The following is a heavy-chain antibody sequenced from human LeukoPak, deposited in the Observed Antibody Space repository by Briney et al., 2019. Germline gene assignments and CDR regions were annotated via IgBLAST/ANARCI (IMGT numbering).Heavy chain of an antibody. V-gene: IGHV1-46*01. CDR1: GYTFTSYY. CDR3: ARDGIAVAGDPFDY. Sequence: ASVTVSCKASGYTFTSYYMHWVRQAPGQGLEWMGIINPSGGSTSYAQKLQGRVTMSTDTSTSTAYMELRSLRSDDTAVYYCARDGIAVAGDPFDYWGQGTLVTVSS. J-gene: IGHJ4*02. CDR2: INPSGGST. D-gene: IGHD6-19*01.